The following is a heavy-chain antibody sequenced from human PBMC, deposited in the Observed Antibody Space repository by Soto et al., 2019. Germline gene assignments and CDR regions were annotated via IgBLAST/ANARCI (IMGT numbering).Heavy chain of an antibody. CDR3: ARDKITGLFDY. V-gene: IGHV4-59*12. CDR2: INYSGST. Sequence: SETLSLTCTVSGASISSYSWSWIRQPPGKGLEWIGDINYSGSTNYNPSLKSRVTISVDTSKNQFSLKLTSVTAADTAVYYCARDKITGLFDYWGQGTLVTSPQ. D-gene: IGHD2-8*02. CDR1: GASISSYS. J-gene: IGHJ4*02.